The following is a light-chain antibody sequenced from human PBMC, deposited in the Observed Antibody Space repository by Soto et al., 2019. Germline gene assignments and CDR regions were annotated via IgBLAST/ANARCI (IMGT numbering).Light chain of an antibody. CDR3: SSYTSSSTLI. CDR2: EVS. V-gene: IGLV2-14*01. CDR1: SSDVGGYNY. Sequence: QSALTQPASVSGSPGQSITISCSGTSSDVGGYNYVSWYQQHRGKAPKLMMYEVSNRPSGVSNRFSGSKSDNTASLTISGLQAEDEADYYCSSYTSSSTLIFGGGTKLTVL. J-gene: IGLJ2*01.